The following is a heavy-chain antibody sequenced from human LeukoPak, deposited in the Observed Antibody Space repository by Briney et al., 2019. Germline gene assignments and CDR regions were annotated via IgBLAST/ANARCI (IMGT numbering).Heavy chain of an antibody. CDR1: GGSISSYY. J-gene: IGHJ5*02. CDR2: IYYSGST. Sequence: SETLSLTCTLSGGSISSYYWSWIRQPPGEGLEWIGYIYYSGSTNYNPSLKSRVTISVDTSKNQFSLKLSSVTAADTAVYYCARHRDGYNTGNWFDPWGQGTLVTVSS. CDR3: ARHRDGYNTGNWFDP. D-gene: IGHD5-24*01. V-gene: IGHV4-59*08.